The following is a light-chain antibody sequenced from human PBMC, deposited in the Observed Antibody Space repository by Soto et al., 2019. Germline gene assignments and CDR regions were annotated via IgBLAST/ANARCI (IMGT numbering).Light chain of an antibody. CDR3: GSYTSTSTLVV. V-gene: IGLV2-14*01. Sequence: QSVLTQPASVSGSPGQSITISCTGTSSDVGRYNFVSWYQQHPGKAPKLMIYDVSNRPSGVSNRFSGSKSGDTASLTISGLQVEDEADYYCGSYTSTSTLVVFGGGTKLTV. CDR2: DVS. CDR1: SSDVGRYNF. J-gene: IGLJ2*01.